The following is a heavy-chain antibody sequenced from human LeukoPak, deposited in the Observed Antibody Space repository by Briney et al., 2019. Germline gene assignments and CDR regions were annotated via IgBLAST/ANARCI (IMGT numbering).Heavy chain of an antibody. J-gene: IGHJ4*02. CDR2: IYHSGST. CDR3: ASHLQYQLPNYFDY. V-gene: IGHV4-38-2*01. D-gene: IGHD2-2*01. CDR1: GYSISSGYY. Sequence: PSETLSLTCAVSGYSISSGYYWGWIRPPPGKGLEWIGSIYHSGSTYYNPSLKSRVTISVDTSKNQFSLKLSSVTAADTAVYYRASHLQYQLPNYFDYWGQGTLVTVSS.